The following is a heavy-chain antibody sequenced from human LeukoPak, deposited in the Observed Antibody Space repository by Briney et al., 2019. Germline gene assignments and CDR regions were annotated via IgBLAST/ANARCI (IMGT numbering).Heavy chain of an antibody. J-gene: IGHJ6*03. Sequence: ASVKVSCKASGYTFTSYDINWVRQATGQGLEWMGWMNPNSGNTGYAQKFQGRVTMTRNTSISTAYMELSSLRSEGTAVYYCARVSGYDFYYYYYYMDVWGKGTTVTISS. CDR3: ARVSGYDFYYYYYYMDV. CDR1: GYTFTSYD. CDR2: MNPNSGNT. D-gene: IGHD5-12*01. V-gene: IGHV1-8*01.